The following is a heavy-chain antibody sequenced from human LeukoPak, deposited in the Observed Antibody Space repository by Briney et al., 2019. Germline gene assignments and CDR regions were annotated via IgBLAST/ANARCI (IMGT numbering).Heavy chain of an antibody. CDR3: ARVNYGDAGAFDI. D-gene: IGHD4-17*01. CDR2: INPNSGGT. Sequence: GASVKVSCKASGYTFTGYYMHWVRQAPGQGFEWMGWINPNSGGTNYAQKFQGRVTMTRDTSISTAYMELSRLRSDDTAVYYRARVNYGDAGAFDIWGQGTMVTVSS. V-gene: IGHV1-2*02. J-gene: IGHJ3*02. CDR1: GYTFTGYY.